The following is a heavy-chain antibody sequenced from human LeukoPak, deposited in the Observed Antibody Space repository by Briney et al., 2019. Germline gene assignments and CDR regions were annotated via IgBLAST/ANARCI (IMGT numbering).Heavy chain of an antibody. CDR1: GGPINSGTYY. D-gene: IGHD1-14*01. CDR3: VRAPGGNPTTHYFDY. CDR2: IYYGGST. Sequence: SETLSLTCTVSGGPINSGTYYWGWIRQPPGKGLEWIGNIYYGGSTFCNPSLKSRVTMSLDTSKNQFSLMLSSVTAADTAVYYCVRAPGGNPTTHYFDYWGQGTLVTVSS. V-gene: IGHV4-39*07. J-gene: IGHJ4*02.